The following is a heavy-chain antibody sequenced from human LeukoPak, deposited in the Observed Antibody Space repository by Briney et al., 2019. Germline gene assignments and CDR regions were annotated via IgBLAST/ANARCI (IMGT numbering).Heavy chain of an antibody. J-gene: IGHJ5*02. CDR1: GGSFSGYY. D-gene: IGHD6-6*01. V-gene: IGHV4-34*01. CDR2: INHSGST. Sequence: PSETLSLTCAVYGGSFSGYYWSWIRQPPGKGLEWIGEINHSGSTNYNPSLKSRVTISVDTSKNQFSLKLSSVTAADTAVYYCAREYSSSSGLSSWGQGTLVTVSS. CDR3: AREYSSSSGLSS.